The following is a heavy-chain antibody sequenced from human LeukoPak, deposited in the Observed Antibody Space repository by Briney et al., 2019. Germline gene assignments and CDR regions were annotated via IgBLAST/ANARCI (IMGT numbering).Heavy chain of an antibody. J-gene: IGHJ4*02. CDR2: ISGSGGST. Sequence: GGSLRLSCAASGFTFSGYAMSWVRQAPGKGLEWVSAISGSGGSTYYADSVRGRFTISRDNSKNTLYLQMNSLRAEDTAVYYCAKGGGTMVRQPLDYWGQGTLVTVSS. V-gene: IGHV3-23*01. CDR1: GFTFSGYA. D-gene: IGHD3-10*01. CDR3: AKGGGTMVRQPLDY.